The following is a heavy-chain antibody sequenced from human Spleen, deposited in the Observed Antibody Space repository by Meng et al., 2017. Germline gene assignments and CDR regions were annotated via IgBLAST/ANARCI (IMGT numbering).Heavy chain of an antibody. CDR1: GYTFTGYC. CDR2: INPGTGGT. CDR3: ASGMAVIDY. Sequence: QGELVQCGTEVKKPGASVKVSCKTSGYTFTGYCMHWVRQAPGQGLEWMGRINPGTGGTDYAKKFHGRVAMTSETSINTAYMELSRLKSDDTAVYFCASGMAVIDYWGQGTLVTVSS. V-gene: IGHV1-2*06. J-gene: IGHJ4*02. D-gene: IGHD5-24*01.